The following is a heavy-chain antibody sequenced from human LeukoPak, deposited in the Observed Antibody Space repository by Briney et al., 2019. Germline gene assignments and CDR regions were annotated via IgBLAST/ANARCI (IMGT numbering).Heavy chain of an antibody. CDR2: INSDGSTT. CDR3: ARDRYNFDY. CDR1: GFTFSSYW. J-gene: IGHJ4*02. D-gene: IGHD5-18*01. V-gene: IGHV3-74*01. Sequence: GGTLRLPCAASGFTFSSYWMQWVRQAPGKGLVWVSRINSDGSTTNYADSVRGRFTISRDNAQNTLYLQMTSLGAEDTAMYYCARDRYNFDYWGQGTLVTVSS.